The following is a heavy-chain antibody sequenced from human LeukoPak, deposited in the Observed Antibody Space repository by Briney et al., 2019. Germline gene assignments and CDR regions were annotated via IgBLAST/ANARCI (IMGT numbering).Heavy chain of an antibody. CDR1: GFTFSSYW. V-gene: IGHV3-7*01. CDR3: ARVGYCSSTSCPGDY. CDR2: IKQDGSEK. J-gene: IGHJ4*02. Sequence: GGSLRLSCAASGFTFSSYWMSWVRQAPGKGLEGVGNIKQDGSEKYYVDSVKGRFTISRDNAKNSLYLQMNSLRAEDTAVYYCARVGYCSSTSCPGDYWGQGTLVTVSS. D-gene: IGHD2-2*01.